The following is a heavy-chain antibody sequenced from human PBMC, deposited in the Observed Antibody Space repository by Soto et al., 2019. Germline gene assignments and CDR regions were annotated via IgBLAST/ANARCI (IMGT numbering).Heavy chain of an antibody. V-gene: IGHV1-46*01. CDR2: INPSGGST. Sequence: QVQLVQSGAEVKKPGASVKVSCKASGYTFTTYYMHWVRQAPGQGLEWMGIINPSGGSTSYAQKFQGRVTMPRDTSPSIGYIESSSLGSEDTAVYYCARRYYYDSSGYGDYYYYYGMDVWGQGTTVTVSS. CDR1: GYTFTTYY. D-gene: IGHD3-22*01. J-gene: IGHJ6*02. CDR3: ARRYYYDSSGYGDYYYYYGMDV.